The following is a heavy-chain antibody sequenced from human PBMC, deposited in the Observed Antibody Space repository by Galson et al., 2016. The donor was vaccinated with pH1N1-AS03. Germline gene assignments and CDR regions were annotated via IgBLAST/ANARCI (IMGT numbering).Heavy chain of an antibody. V-gene: IGHV1-69*01. Sequence: QSGAEVKKPGESLTISCKASGGTFSNYAISWMRQAPGQGLEWMGGIHPIFGTPSYAQKFRGRLTITADHSTSAAYMELTSLTSEDTAIYYCARDRHYDTSGRFYYESEHWGQGTLVIVSS. CDR3: ARDRHYDTSGRFYYESEH. CDR1: GGTFSNYA. J-gene: IGHJ4*02. CDR2: IHPIFGTP. D-gene: IGHD3-22*01.